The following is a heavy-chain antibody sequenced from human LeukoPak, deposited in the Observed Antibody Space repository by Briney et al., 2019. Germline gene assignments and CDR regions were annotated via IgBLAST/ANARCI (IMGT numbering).Heavy chain of an antibody. CDR2: ISSSGST. V-gene: IGHV4-61*02. CDR1: GDSISSGDYY. D-gene: IGHD3-22*01. J-gene: IGHJ3*02. Sequence: SETLSLTCTVSGDSISSGDYYWSWIRQPAGKGLEWIGRISSSGSTNYNPSLKSRVTISVDTSKNQFSLKLSSVTAADTTVYFCARGPYSYDSSGAFDIWGQGTMVTVSS. CDR3: ARGPYSYDSSGAFDI.